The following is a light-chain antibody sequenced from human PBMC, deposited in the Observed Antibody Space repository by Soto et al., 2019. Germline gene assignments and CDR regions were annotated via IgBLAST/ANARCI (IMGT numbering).Light chain of an antibody. Sequence: EIVVTQSPGTLSLSPGERATLSCRASQSVSSTYLGWYQQKPGQAPRLLIYGASNRATGIPARFSGSGSGTDFTLTISSLEPEDFAVYYCQQRSNWITFGQGTRLEIK. J-gene: IGKJ5*01. CDR3: QQRSNWIT. CDR2: GAS. CDR1: QSVSSTY. V-gene: IGKV3-11*01.